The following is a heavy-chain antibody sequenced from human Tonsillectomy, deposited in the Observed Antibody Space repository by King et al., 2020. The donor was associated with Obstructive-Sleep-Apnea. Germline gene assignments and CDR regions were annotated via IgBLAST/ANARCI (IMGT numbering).Heavy chain of an antibody. CDR2: IHYSGSS. J-gene: IGHJ3*02. V-gene: IGHV4-59*08. D-gene: IGHD1-26*01. CDR3: ARQGEPDAFDI. CDR1: GGSISSYY. Sequence: QLQESGPGLVKPSETLSLTCTVSGGSISSYYWSCIRQPPGKGLEWIGYIHYSGSSNYNPSLKSRVTISVHSSKNTFSLKLSSVTAADTAVYYCARQGEPDAFDIWGQGTMVTVSS.